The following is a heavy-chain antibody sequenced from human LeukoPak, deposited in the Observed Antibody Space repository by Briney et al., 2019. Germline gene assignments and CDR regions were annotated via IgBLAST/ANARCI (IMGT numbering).Heavy chain of an antibody. Sequence: PWGSPGPSRAASGFTFDDYVMHGVRQAPGKGLEWVSGISWNSGIIGYVASVKGRFTTSRDNAKNSLYLQMNSLRAEDMALYYCAKGDISCRHKGSFEYPGQGTPGTVAS. V-gene: IGHV3-9*03. CDR1: GFTFDDYV. D-gene: IGHD3-10*01. CDR3: AKGDISCRHKGSFEY. CDR2: ISWNSGII. J-gene: IGHJ4*02.